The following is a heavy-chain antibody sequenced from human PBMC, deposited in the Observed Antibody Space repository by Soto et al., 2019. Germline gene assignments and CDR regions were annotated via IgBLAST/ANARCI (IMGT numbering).Heavy chain of an antibody. CDR1: GFSFTRSW. V-gene: IGHV5-51*01. J-gene: IGHJ6*02. Sequence: GESLKISCKGSGFSFTRSWIGWVRQMPGKGLEWMGLIYPGDSDTRYSPSFQGQVTISADKSISTAYLQWSSLKASDTAIYYCARSHGMDVWGQGTTVTVSS. CDR3: ARSHGMDV. CDR2: IYPGDSDT.